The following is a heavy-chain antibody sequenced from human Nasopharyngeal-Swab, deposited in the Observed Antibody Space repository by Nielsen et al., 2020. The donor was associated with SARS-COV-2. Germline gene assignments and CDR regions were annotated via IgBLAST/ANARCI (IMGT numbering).Heavy chain of an antibody. D-gene: IGHD4-17*01. Sequence: WIRQPPGQGLEWIGSIYYSGSTYYNPSLKSRVTISVDTSKNQFSLKLSSVTAADTAVYYCAREPTVTTKTGYYYYGMDVWGQGTTVTVSS. J-gene: IGHJ6*02. CDR3: AREPTVTTKTGYYYYGMDV. V-gene: IGHV4-39*07. CDR2: IYYSGST.